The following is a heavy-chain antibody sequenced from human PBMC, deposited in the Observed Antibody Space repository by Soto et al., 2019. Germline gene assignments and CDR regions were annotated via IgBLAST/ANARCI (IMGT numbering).Heavy chain of an antibody. Sequence: DFGPELITATRRLGLACSSWGLSYRYNKMCVSWIRQPPGKALEWLARIDWDDDKYYSTSLKTRLTISKDTSKNQVVLTMTNMDPVDTATYYCARSSPSLNYYYGMDVWGQGTTVTVSS. CDR1: GLSYRYNKMC. J-gene: IGHJ6*02. V-gene: IGHV2-70*11. CDR2: IDWDDDK. CDR3: ARSSPSLNYYYGMDV.